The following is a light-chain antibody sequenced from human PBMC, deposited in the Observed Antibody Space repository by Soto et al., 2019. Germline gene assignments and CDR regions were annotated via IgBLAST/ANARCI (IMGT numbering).Light chain of an antibody. Sequence: IQMTQSPSTLSASVGDRVTISFRASQSISNWLAWYQQKPGKAPKLLIYKASLLETGVPSRFSGSASETEFTLTISSLQTDDFGTYYCQQYNSHPWTFGQGTKVDIK. CDR2: KAS. V-gene: IGKV1-5*03. CDR1: QSISNW. J-gene: IGKJ1*01. CDR3: QQYNSHPWT.